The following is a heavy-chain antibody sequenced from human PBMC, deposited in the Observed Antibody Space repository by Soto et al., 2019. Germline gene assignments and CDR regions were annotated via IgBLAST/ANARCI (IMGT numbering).Heavy chain of an antibody. J-gene: IGHJ6*02. CDR2: ISGSGGST. V-gene: IGHV3-23*01. CDR3: AKDYVRSSYGMDV. D-gene: IGHD1-26*01. CDR1: GFTFSTYA. Sequence: GGSLRLSCAASGFTFSTYAMSWVRQAPGKGLEWVSAISGSGGSTYYADSVKGRFTISRDNSKNTLYPQMNSLRAEDTAVYYCAKDYVRSSYGMDVWGQGTTVTVSS.